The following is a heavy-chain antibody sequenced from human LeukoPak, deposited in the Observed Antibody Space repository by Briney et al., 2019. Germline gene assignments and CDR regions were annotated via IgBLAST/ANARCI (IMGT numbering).Heavy chain of an antibody. D-gene: IGHD6-19*01. CDR3: ARGSGWYRGLDY. V-gene: IGHV4-34*01. CDR1: GGSFSGYY. J-gene: IGHJ4*02. Sequence: SETLSLTCAVYGGSFSGYYWSWIRQPPGKGLEWIGEINHSGSTNYNPSLKSRATISVDTSKNRFSLKLSSVTAADAAVYYCARGSGWYRGLDYWGQGTLVTVSS. CDR2: INHSGST.